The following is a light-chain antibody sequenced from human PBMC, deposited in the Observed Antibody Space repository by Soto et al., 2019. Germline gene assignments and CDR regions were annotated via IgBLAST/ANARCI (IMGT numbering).Light chain of an antibody. CDR2: EVS. CDR1: NSDIGSYDL. CDR3: CSYAGTSALV. V-gene: IGLV2-23*02. Sequence: QSALTQPASVSGSPGQSITISCTGTNSDIGSYDLVSWYQQHPGKAPKLMIYEVSKRPSGLSNRFSGPKSGNTASLTISGLQAEDGADYYCCSYAGTSALVFGGGTQLTVL. J-gene: IGLJ2*01.